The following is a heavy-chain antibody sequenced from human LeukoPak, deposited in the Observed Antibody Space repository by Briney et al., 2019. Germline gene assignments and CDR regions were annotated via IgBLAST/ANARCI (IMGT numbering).Heavy chain of an antibody. CDR3: ARGRDGYNDFGYFDY. V-gene: IGHV1-2*02. CDR1: GYTFTGYY. CDR2: INPNSGGT. J-gene: IGHJ4*02. D-gene: IGHD5-24*01. Sequence: ASVKVSCKASGYTFTGYYMHWVRQAPGQGLEWMGWINPNSGGTNYAQKFQGRVTMIRDTSISTAYMELSRLRSDDTAVYYCARGRDGYNDFGYFDYWGQGTLVTVSS.